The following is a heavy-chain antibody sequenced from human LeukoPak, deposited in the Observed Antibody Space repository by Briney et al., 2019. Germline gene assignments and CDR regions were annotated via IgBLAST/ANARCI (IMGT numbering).Heavy chain of an antibody. D-gene: IGHD2-15*01. CDR3: ARASYCSGGSCYSVLSPYYYYGMDV. V-gene: IGHV4-59*01. CDR1: GGSISSYY. CDR2: IYYSGST. Sequence: SETLSLTCTVSGGSISSYYWRWIRQPPGKGLEWIGYIYYSGSTNYNPSLKSRVTISVDTSKNQFSLKLSSVTAADTAVYYCARASYCSGGSCYSVLSPYYYYGMDVWGQGTTVTVSS. J-gene: IGHJ6*02.